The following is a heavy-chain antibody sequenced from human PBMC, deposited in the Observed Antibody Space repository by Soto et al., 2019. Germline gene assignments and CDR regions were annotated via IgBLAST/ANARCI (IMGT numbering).Heavy chain of an antibody. Sequence: INFKESGPTLVKPTQTLTLTCAFSGFSLTASGVAVGWFRQPPGKALEWLAFIYWNDDKRYNASMKSRLTATRQTSTTQVVRTMTNMDPDDTATYYCAHKGSLTLSHAFDFWGRGTMVIVSS. CDR1: GFSLTASGVA. CDR3: AHKGSLTLSHAFDF. J-gene: IGHJ3*01. CDR2: IYWNDDK. V-gene: IGHV2-5*01.